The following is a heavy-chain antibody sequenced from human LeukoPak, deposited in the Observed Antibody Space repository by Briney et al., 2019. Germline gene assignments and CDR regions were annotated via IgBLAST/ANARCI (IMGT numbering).Heavy chain of an antibody. V-gene: IGHV3-21*06. Sequence: NPGRSLRLSCTASGFTFSNYGMHWVRQAPGKGLEWVSSMRSSSGSSYYAESVKGRFTISRDNAENSLYLQMDSLRAEDTAVYYCARAPQWAQDSSGYPEVWGQGTMVTVSS. CDR3: ARAPQWAQDSSGYPEV. D-gene: IGHD3-22*01. CDR1: GFTFSNYG. CDR2: MRSSSGSS. J-gene: IGHJ3*01.